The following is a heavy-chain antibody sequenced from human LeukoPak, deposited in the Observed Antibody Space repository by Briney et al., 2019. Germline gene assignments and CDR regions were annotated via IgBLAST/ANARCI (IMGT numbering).Heavy chain of an antibody. Sequence: PGRSLRLSCAASGFTFSSLGLHWVRQGPGKGLEWVALIWYDGSNKYYADSVKGRFTIPRDNSENTLYLQMNSLRAEDTAVYYCARDLIVGTTMYSGAFDYWGQGTLVTVSS. CDR1: GFTFSSLG. D-gene: IGHD1-26*01. V-gene: IGHV3-33*01. CDR2: IWYDGSNK. CDR3: ARDLIVGTTMYSGAFDY. J-gene: IGHJ4*02.